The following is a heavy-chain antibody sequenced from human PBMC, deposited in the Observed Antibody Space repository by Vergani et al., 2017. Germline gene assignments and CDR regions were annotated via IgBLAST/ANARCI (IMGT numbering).Heavy chain of an antibody. CDR1: GGTFSSYA. CDR3: AREGVAYCSSTSCYTNWFDP. D-gene: IGHD2-2*02. CDR2: IIPIFGTA. J-gene: IGHJ5*02. V-gene: IGHV1-69*01. Sequence: QVQLVQSGAEVKKPGSSVKVSCKASGGTFSSYAISWVRQAPGQGLEWMGGIIPIFGTANYAQKSQGRVTITADESTSTAYMELRSLRSEDTAVYYCAREGVAYCSSTSCYTNWFDPWGQGTLVTVSS.